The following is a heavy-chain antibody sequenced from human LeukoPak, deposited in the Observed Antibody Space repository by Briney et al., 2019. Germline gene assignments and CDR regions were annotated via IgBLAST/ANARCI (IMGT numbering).Heavy chain of an antibody. V-gene: IGHV3-30*18. J-gene: IGHJ4*02. CDR3: AKDITGYSSQLDY. D-gene: IGHD6-19*01. CDR1: GFTFSSYG. CDR2: ISYDGSNK. Sequence: GGSLRLSCAASGFTFSSYGMHWVRQAPGKGLEWVAVISYDGSNKYYTDSVKGRLTISRDNSKNTLHLQMNSLRPEDTAVYYCAKDITGYSSQLDYWGQGTLVTVSS.